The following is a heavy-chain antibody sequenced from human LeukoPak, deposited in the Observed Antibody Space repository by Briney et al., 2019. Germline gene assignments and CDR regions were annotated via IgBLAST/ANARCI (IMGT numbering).Heavy chain of an antibody. CDR2: IRSKVNSYAT. V-gene: IGHV3-73*01. CDR1: GFDFGGSA. Sequence: GGSLRLSCAASGFDFGGSAIHWVRQASGKGLEWVGHIRSKVNSYATAYSASVRGRFTISRGDSKTTAYLLMNSLKTEDTAIYYCTRDDNHGAHFDYWGPGTLVTVSS. D-gene: IGHD1-1*01. CDR3: TRDDNHGAHFDY. J-gene: IGHJ4*02.